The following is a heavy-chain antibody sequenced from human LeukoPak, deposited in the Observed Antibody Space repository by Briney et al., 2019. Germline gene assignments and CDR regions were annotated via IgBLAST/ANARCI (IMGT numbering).Heavy chain of an antibody. J-gene: IGHJ4*02. CDR1: GFTFSSYA. CDR3: AKEIRRYYDILTGYQYLFDY. Sequence: PGGSLRLSCAASGFTFSSYAMSWVRQAPGRGLGGVSVISGGGGSTYYADSVKGRFTISRDNSKNTLYLQMNSLRAEDTAIYYRAKEIRRYYDILTGYQYLFDYWGQGTLVTVSS. D-gene: IGHD3-9*01. CDR2: ISGGGGST. V-gene: IGHV3-23*01.